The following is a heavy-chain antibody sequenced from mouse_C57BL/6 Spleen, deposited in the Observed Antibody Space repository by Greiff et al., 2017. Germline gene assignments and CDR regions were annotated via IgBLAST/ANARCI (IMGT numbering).Heavy chain of an antibody. CDR1: GYTFTSYW. D-gene: IGHD2-5*01. CDR2: IHPSDSDT. J-gene: IGHJ4*01. CDR3: AIGDYSNFYAMDD. Sequence: QVQLQQPGAELVKPGASVKVSCKASGYTFTSYWMHWVKQRPGQGLEWIGMIHPSDSDTNYNQKFKGKATLTVDKSSSTAYMQLSSLTSEDSAVYAGAIGDYSNFYAMDDWGQGTSVTVSS. V-gene: IGHV1-74*01.